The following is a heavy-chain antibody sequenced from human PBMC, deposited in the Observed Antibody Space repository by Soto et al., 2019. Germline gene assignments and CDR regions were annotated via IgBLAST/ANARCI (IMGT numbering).Heavy chain of an antibody. D-gene: IGHD2-15*01. J-gene: IGHJ5*02. CDR1: GASISTYY. CDR3: GRDLKEYCSDGKCNWFDP. CDR2: ISYSGST. V-gene: IGHV4-59*01. Sequence: PSETLSLTGTVSGASISTYYWSWIRQPPGKGLEWIGYISYSGSTNYNPSLKSRVTISFDASKNEISLQVRSATAADAAVYYCGRDLKEYCSDGKCNWFDPWGQGTLVTVS.